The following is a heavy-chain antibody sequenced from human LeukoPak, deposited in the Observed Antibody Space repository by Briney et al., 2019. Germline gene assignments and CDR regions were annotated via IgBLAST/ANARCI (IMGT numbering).Heavy chain of an antibody. CDR1: GFTFSSYW. CDR2: INSDGGST. J-gene: IGHJ4*02. D-gene: IGHD3-10*01. Sequence: PGGSLRLSCGASGFTFSSYWMDWVRQAPGKGLVWVSRINSDGGSTSYADSVKGRFTISRDNAKNTLYLQMNSLRAEDTAVYYCAKDQGFGEKVDYWGQGTLVTVSS. CDR3: AKDQGFGEKVDY. V-gene: IGHV3-74*01.